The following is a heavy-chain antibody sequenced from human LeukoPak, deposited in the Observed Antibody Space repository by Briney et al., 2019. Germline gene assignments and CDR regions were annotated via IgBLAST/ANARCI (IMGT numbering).Heavy chain of an antibody. Sequence: GGSLRLSCAASGFTFSDYYMSWIRQAPGKGLEWVSYISSSGSTIYYADSVKGRFTISRDNAKNSLYLQMNSLRAEGTAVYYCAPSIAAARSFDYWGQGTLVTVSS. J-gene: IGHJ4*02. CDR2: ISSSGSTI. D-gene: IGHD6-13*01. V-gene: IGHV3-11*01. CDR1: GFTFSDYY. CDR3: APSIAAARSFDY.